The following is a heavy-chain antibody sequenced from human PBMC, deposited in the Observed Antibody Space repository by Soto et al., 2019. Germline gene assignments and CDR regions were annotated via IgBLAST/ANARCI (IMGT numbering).Heavy chain of an antibody. J-gene: IGHJ6*02. D-gene: IGHD1-26*01. V-gene: IGHV3-33*01. CDR3: ARGSGGATTLKYYYGMDV. CDR2: IWYDGSNK. Sequence: QVQLVESGGGVVQPGRSLRLSCAASGFTFSSYGMHWVRQAPGKGLEWVAVIWYDGSNKYYADSVKGRFTIFRDNSKNTLYLQINILRAEDTAVYYCARGSGGATTLKYYYGMDVWGQGTTVTVSS. CDR1: GFTFSSYG.